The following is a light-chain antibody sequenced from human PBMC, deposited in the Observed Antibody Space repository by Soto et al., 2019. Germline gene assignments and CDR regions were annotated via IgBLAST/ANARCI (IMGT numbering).Light chain of an antibody. CDR3: QHSYTTPPT. V-gene: IGKV1-39*01. CDR2: AAS. CDR1: QSIITY. Sequence: DIQMTQSPSSLSASVGDRVTITCRASQSIITYLNWYQQRPGKAPRLLIYAASNLQSGVPSRFSGSGSGTDFTLTISSLQPEDFATYYCQHSYTTPPTFGQGTKVEVK. J-gene: IGKJ1*01.